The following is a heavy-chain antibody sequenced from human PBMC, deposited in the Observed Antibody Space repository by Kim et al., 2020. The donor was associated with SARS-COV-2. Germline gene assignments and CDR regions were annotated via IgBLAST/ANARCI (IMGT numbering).Heavy chain of an antibody. CDR3: ARGTFASGVDL. V-gene: IGHV3-74*01. CDR1: GFTFSSYW. Sequence: GGSLRLSCAASGFTFSSYWVNWVRQAPGKGLLWVSRLNGDGSDTNYVDSVKGRFTISRDNAKNTLYLEMKSLRVDDTAVYYCARGTFASGVDLWGQWSTVTVPS. J-gene: IGHJ6*02. CDR2: LNGDGSDT.